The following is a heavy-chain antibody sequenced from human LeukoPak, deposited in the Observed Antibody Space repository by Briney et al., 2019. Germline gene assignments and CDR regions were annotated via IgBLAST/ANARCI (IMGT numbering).Heavy chain of an antibody. CDR3: ARSKSLGNPWFDP. CDR1: GYAFTDYY. D-gene: IGHD4-23*01. Sequence: GASVKVSCKASGYAFTDYYIHWVRQAPGQGREWMGWINPNSGGTNYIQKFQGRVTVTRDTSISTAYMELSGLRSEDTAVYYCARSKSLGNPWFDPWGQGTLVTVSS. J-gene: IGHJ5*02. CDR2: INPNSGGT. V-gene: IGHV1-2*02.